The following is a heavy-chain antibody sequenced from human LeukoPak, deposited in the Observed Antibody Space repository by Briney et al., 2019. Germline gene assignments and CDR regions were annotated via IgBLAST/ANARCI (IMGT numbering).Heavy chain of an antibody. CDR3: ARTYCSSTSCHDAFDI. CDR1: GGSISSYY. Sequence: SETLSLTWTVSGGSISSYYWSWIRQPPGKGLEWIGYIYYSGSTNYNPSLKSRVTISVDTSKNQFSLKLSSVTAADTAVYYCARTYCSSTSCHDAFDIWGQGTMVTVSS. J-gene: IGHJ3*02. D-gene: IGHD2-2*01. V-gene: IGHV4-59*01. CDR2: IYYSGST.